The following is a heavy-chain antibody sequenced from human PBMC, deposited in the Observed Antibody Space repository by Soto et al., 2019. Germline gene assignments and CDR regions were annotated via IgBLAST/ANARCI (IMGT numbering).Heavy chain of an antibody. CDR2: INWDSSST. J-gene: IGHJ3*02. CDR1: GFTFDDYA. CDR3: ARGDYYDVSGPFSDAFDI. V-gene: IGHV3-9*01. D-gene: IGHD3-22*01. Sequence: GGSLRLSCVASGFTFDDYAMHWVRQAPGKGPEWVSGINWDSSSTGYADSVKGRFTISRDNAKNSLYLQMNSLRVEDTAVYYCARGDYYDVSGPFSDAFDIWGQGTMVTVSS.